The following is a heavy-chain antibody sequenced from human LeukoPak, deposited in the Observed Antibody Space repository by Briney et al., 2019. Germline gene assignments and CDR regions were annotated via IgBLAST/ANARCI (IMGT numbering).Heavy chain of an antibody. J-gene: IGHJ4*02. CDR1: GGSVSSGSYY. CDR2: IYYTGST. Sequence: SETLSLTCTVSGGSVSSGSYYWSWIRQPPGTGLEWIGYIYYTGSTNYNPSLKSRVTISADTSKNQFSLRLNSVTAADTAVYYCVRSSRGYSRHDSGYWGQGTLVTVTS. V-gene: IGHV4-61*01. D-gene: IGHD5-12*01. CDR3: VRSSRGYSRHDSGY.